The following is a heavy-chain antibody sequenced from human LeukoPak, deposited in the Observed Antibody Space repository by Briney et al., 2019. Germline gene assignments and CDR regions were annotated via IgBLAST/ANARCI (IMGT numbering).Heavy chain of an antibody. CDR2: IYYSGST. J-gene: IGHJ6*01. D-gene: IGHD6-6*01. CDR3: ASFSSSNYYYGMDV. Sequence: PSETLSLTCTVSGGSISSYYWSWIRQPPGKGLEWIGYIYYSGSTNYNPSLKSRVTISVDTSKNRFPLKLSSVTAADMAVYYCASFSSSNYYYGMDVWGQGTTVTVSS. CDR1: GGSISSYY. V-gene: IGHV4-59*01.